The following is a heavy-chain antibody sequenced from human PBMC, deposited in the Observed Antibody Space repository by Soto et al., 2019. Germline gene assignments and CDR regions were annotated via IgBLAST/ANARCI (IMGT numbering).Heavy chain of an antibody. Sequence: ASVKVSCKASGYTFTSYGISWVRQAPGQGLEWMGWISAYNGNTNYAQKLQGRGTMTTDTSTSTAYMELRSLRSDDTAVYYCARDDKVVVAATGLNWFDPWGQGTLVTVSS. CDR3: ARDDKVVVAATGLNWFDP. V-gene: IGHV1-18*01. CDR2: ISAYNGNT. D-gene: IGHD2-15*01. J-gene: IGHJ5*02. CDR1: GYTFTSYG.